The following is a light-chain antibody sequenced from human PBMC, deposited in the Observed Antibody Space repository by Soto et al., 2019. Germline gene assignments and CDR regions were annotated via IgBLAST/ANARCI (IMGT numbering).Light chain of an antibody. CDR2: GAS. CDR1: QTVRDN. V-gene: IGKV3-15*01. CDR3: QQSNNWPYT. Sequence: EIVMTHSPATLSVSPEDRATLSCRASQTVRDNLAWYQQKPGQAPRLLIYGASTRATGIPARFSGSGSGTEFTLTIDSLQSEDFALYFCQQSNNWPYTFGQGTKLEIK. J-gene: IGKJ2*01.